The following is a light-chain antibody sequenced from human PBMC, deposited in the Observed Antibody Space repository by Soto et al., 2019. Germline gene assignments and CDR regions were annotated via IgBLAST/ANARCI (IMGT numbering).Light chain of an antibody. CDR1: SSDVGAYTS. J-gene: IGLJ1*01. CDR2: EVS. CDR3: SSYTSDNRDYV. Sequence: QSVLTQPASVSGSPGQSITISCTGTSSDVGAYTSVSWYQQHPGKPPKLIIYEVSNRPPGVSTRFSGSKSASTASLTISGLQAEDEAHYYCSSYTSDNRDYVFGTGTKLTVL. V-gene: IGLV2-14*01.